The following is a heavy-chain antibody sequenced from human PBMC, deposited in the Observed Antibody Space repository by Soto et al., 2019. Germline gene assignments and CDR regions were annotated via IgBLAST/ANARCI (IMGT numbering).Heavy chain of an antibody. J-gene: IGHJ5*02. CDR1: GASIASGGHY. CDR2: INDRGTT. D-gene: IGHD5-12*01. CDR3: ARAAFGGGYTSGWFDP. Sequence: QVQLQESGPGLVKPSQTLSLTCSVSGASIASGGHYWTWIRQHPGKGLEWVGHINDRGTTHYNPSLTSRVTIFMDTSKSQLSLYLASVTAADTAVYFCARAAFGGGYTSGWFDPWGQGHLVTVSS. V-gene: IGHV4-31*03.